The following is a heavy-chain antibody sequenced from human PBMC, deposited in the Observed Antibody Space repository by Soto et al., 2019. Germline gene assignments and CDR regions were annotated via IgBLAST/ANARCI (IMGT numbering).Heavy chain of an antibody. Sequence: SVKVSCKASGGTFSSYAISWVRQAPGQGLEWMGGIIPIFGTANYAQKFQGRVTITADESTSTAYMELSSLRSDDTAVYYCARVHLGDYYDILTGPDYYYYGMDVWGQGTTVTVSS. CDR1: GGTFSSYA. V-gene: IGHV1-69*13. CDR2: IIPIFGTA. D-gene: IGHD3-9*01. J-gene: IGHJ6*02. CDR3: ARVHLGDYYDILTGPDYYYYGMDV.